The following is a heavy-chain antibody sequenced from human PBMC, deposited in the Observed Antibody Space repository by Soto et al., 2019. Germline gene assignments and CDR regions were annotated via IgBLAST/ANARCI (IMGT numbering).Heavy chain of an antibody. Sequence: GGSLRLSCAASGFTFSSYGMHWVRQAPGKGLEWVAVISYDGSNKYYADSVKGRFTISRDNSKNTLYLQMNSLRAEDTAVYYCAKDPERRVAGFFDYWGQGTLVTVSS. J-gene: IGHJ4*02. V-gene: IGHV3-30*18. CDR3: AKDPERRVAGFFDY. CDR2: ISYDGSNK. D-gene: IGHD6-19*01. CDR1: GFTFSSYG.